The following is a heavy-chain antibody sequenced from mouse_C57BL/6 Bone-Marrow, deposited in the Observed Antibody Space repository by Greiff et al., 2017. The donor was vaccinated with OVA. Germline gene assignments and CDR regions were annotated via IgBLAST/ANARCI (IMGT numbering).Heavy chain of an antibody. CDR2: IDPSDSET. CDR3: ARGGWLLTFAY. Sequence: QVQLQQPGAELVRPGSSVKLSCKASGYTFTSYWMHWVKQRPIQGLEWIGNIDPSDSETHYNQKFKDKATLTVDKSSSTAYMQLRSLTSEDSAVYYCARGGWLLTFAYWGQGTLVTVSA. J-gene: IGHJ3*01. V-gene: IGHV1-52*01. D-gene: IGHD2-3*01. CDR1: GYTFTSYW.